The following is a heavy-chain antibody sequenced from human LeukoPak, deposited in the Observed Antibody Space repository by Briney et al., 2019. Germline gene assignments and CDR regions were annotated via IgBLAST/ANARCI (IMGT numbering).Heavy chain of an antibody. CDR2: IYYSGST. D-gene: IGHD3-3*01. Sequence: PSETLSLTCTVSGGSISSYYWSWIRQPPGKGLEWIGYIYYSGSTNYNPSLKSRVTISVDTSKNQFSLKLSSVTAADTAVYYCAASPYYDFWSGYYNWFDPWGQGTLVTVSS. CDR1: GGSISSYY. V-gene: IGHV4-59*08. J-gene: IGHJ5*02. CDR3: AASPYYDFWSGYYNWFDP.